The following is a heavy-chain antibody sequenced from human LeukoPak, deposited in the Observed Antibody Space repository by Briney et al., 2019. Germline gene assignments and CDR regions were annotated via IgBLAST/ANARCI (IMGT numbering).Heavy chain of an antibody. D-gene: IGHD2-8*01. J-gene: IGHJ4*02. CDR2: IGSNGDDK. CDR1: GFTFSNYA. CDR3: ARDLNGDEDFDY. V-gene: IGHV3-48*03. Sequence: GGSLRLSCAVSGFTFSNYAINWVRQAPGKGLEWLSYIGSNGDDKLYADSVKGRFTISRDDAKNSVYLQMNSLRDEDTAFYYCARDLNGDEDFDYWGQGTLVTVSS.